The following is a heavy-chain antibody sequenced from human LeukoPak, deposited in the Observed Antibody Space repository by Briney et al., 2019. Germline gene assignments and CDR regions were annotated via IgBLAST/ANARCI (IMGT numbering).Heavy chain of an antibody. J-gene: IGHJ6*04. D-gene: IGHD2-15*01. Sequence: SVKVSCKASGGTFSSYAISWVRQAPVQGLEWMGGIIPIFGTANYAQKFQGRVTITADESTSTAYMELSSLRSEDTAVYYCARSGYCSGGSCYSNYYYGMDVWGKGTTVTVSS. CDR1: GGTFSSYA. V-gene: IGHV1-69*01. CDR3: ARSGYCSGGSCYSNYYYGMDV. CDR2: IIPIFGTA.